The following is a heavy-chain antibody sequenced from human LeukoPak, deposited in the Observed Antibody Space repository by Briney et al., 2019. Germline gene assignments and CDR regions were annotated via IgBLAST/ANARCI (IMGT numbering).Heavy chain of an antibody. CDR2: INPNSGGT. CDR1: GYTFTGYY. CDR3: ARGGRKAGAFTGY. Sequence: ASVKVSCKASGYTFTGYYMHWVRQAPGQGLEWMGWINPNSGGTNYAQRFQGRVTMTRNTSISTAYMELSSLRSEDTAVYYCARGGRKAGAFTGYWGQGTLVTVSS. D-gene: IGHD6-19*01. J-gene: IGHJ4*02. V-gene: IGHV1-2*02.